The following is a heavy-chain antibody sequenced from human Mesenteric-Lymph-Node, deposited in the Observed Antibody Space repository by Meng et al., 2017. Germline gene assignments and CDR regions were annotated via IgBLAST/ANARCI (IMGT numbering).Heavy chain of an antibody. CDR2: ISYDGSNK. D-gene: IGHD3-10*02. CDR3: ARFAYYCVRFPYYYCHDVFDV. CDR1: GFTFSSYA. V-gene: IGHV3-30*04. Sequence: GESLKISCAASGFTFSSYAMHWVRQAPGKGLEWVAVISYDGSNKYYADSVKCRFTISRDNSKNTLYLQMNSLRAEDTAVYYCARFAYYCVRFPYYYCHDVFDVWGQGTMVTVSS. J-gene: IGHJ3*01.